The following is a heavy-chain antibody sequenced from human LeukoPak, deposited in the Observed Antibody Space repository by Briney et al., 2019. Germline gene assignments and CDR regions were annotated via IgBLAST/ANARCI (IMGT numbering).Heavy chain of an antibody. J-gene: IGHJ4*02. Sequence: SGGSLRLSCAAYGFTLSSYSMNCVRQAPGKGLEWVSAISGSGGSTYYADSVKGRFTISRDNYKNTRYLQMNSLRAEDTAVYYCAKDLGGAGEPYYFDYWGQGTLVTVSS. CDR3: AKDLGGAGEPYYFDY. CDR2: ISGSGGST. V-gene: IGHV3-23*01. CDR1: GFTLSSYS. D-gene: IGHD3-10*01.